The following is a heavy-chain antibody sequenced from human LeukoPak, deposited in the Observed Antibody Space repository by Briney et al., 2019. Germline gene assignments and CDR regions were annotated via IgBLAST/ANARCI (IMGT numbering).Heavy chain of an antibody. V-gene: IGHV3-23*01. D-gene: IGHD2-21*01. CDR2: ISGSGGST. CDR1: GFTFSSYA. J-gene: IGHJ4*02. CDR3: AKCGNDYYIDY. Sequence: GGSLRLSCAVSGFTFSSYAMSWVRQTPGKGLEWVSAISGSGGSTYYADSVKGRFTISRDNSKNTLYLQMNSLRAEDTAVYYCAKCGNDYYIDYWGQGTLVTVSS.